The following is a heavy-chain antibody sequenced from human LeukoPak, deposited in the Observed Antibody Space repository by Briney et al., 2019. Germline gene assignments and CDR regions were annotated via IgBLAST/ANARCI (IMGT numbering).Heavy chain of an antibody. CDR1: GVSISSYY. CDR3: ARALTDCSGGSCYSRYYYGMDV. J-gene: IGHJ6*02. D-gene: IGHD2-15*01. V-gene: IGHV4-59*01. Sequence: SETLSLTCTVSGVSISSYYWSWIRQPPGKGLEWIGYIYYSGSTNYNPSLKSRVTISVDTSKKQFSLKLSSVTAADTAVYYCARALTDCSGGSCYSRYYYGMDVWGQGTTVTVSS. CDR2: IYYSGST.